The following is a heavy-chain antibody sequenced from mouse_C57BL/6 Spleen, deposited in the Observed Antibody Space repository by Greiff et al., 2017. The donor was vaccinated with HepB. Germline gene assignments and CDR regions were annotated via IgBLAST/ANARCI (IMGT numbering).Heavy chain of an antibody. CDR2: IWSDGST. CDR3: ARHEKSYWYLDV. Sequence: VQLVESGPGLVAPSQRLSITCTASGFSLTSYGVHWVRQPPGKGLEWLVVIWSDGSTTYNSAIKSRLSISKDDSKSQVFLKMNSLRTDDTAMYYCARHEKSYWYLDVWGTGTPVTVPS. J-gene: IGHJ1*03. CDR1: GFSLTSYG. V-gene: IGHV2-6-1*01.